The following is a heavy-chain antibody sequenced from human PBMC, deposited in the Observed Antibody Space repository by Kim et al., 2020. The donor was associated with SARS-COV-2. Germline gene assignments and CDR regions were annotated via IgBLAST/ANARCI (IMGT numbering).Heavy chain of an antibody. V-gene: IGHV3-11*05. D-gene: IGHD3-9*01. J-gene: IGHJ4*02. CDR3: ARDDTDEGIDY. CDR2: ISSSSSYT. Sequence: GGSLRLSCAASGFTFSDYYMSWIRQAPGKGLEWVSYISSSSSYTNYADSVKGRFTISRDNAKNSLYLQMNSLRAEDTAVYYCARDDTDEGIDYWGQGTLVTVSS. CDR1: GFTFSDYY.